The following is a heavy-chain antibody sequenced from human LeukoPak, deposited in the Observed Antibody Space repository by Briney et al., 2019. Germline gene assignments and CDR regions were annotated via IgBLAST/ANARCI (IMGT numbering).Heavy chain of an antibody. D-gene: IGHD6-19*01. CDR3: AKDVSGGWERALAVYFQH. Sequence: TGGSLRLSCAASGFTFSSYGMHWVRQAPGKGLKWVAFIRYDGSNKYYADSVKGRFTISRDNSKNTLYLQMNSLSAEDTAVYYCAKDVSGGWERALAVYFQHWGQGTLVTVSS. CDR1: GFTFSSYG. J-gene: IGHJ1*01. CDR2: IRYDGSNK. V-gene: IGHV3-30*02.